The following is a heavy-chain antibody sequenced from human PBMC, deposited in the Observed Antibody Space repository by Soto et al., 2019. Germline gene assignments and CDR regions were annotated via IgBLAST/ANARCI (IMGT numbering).Heavy chain of an antibody. Sequence: AAKPGKDAQSLRLKCSFWGLSLSKSRVGWGWIRQPPGQALEYLALIYWDDDKRYSPSLRSRLTITKDTSKNQVVLTLSNMDPVDTATYYCAHRRAEAAGSCDVGSSDYRGHGTLVPVSP. V-gene: IGHV2-5*02. CDR1: GLSLSKSRVG. CDR3: AHRRAEAAGSCDVGSSDY. J-gene: IGHJ4*01. CDR2: IYWDDDK. D-gene: IGHD6-13*01.